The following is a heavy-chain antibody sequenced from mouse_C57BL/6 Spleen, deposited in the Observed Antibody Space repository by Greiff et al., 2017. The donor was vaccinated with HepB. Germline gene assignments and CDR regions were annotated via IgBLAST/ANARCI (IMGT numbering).Heavy chain of an antibody. Sequence: VQVVESGAELVRPGTSVKVSCKASGYAFTNYLIEWVKQRPGQGLEWIGVINPGSGGTNYNEKFKGKATLTADKSSSTAYMQLSSLTSEDSAVYFCARSGTAQASYFDYWGQGTTLTVSS. CDR3: ARSGTAQASYFDY. CDR1: GYAFTNYL. V-gene: IGHV1-54*01. D-gene: IGHD3-2*02. J-gene: IGHJ2*01. CDR2: INPGSGGT.